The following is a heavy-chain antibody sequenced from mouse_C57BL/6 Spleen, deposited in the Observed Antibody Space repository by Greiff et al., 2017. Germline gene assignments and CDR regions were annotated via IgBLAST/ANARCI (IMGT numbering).Heavy chain of an antibody. CDR1: GYAFSSSW. V-gene: IGHV1-82*01. CDR3: ARYEGAPYAMDY. Sequence: QVQLQQSGPELVKPGASVKISCKASGYAFSSSWMNWVKQRPGKGLEWIGRIYPGDGDTNYNGKFKGKATLTADKSSSTAYMQLISLTSEDSAVYFCARYEGAPYAMDYWGQGTSVTVSS. CDR2: IYPGDGDT. J-gene: IGHJ4*01. D-gene: IGHD2-3*01.